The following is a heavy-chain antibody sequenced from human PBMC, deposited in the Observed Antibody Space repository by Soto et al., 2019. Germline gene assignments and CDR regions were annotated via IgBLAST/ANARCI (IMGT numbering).Heavy chain of an antibody. Sequence: QVQLVQSGAEVKKPGASVKVSCKASGYTFTSYGISWVRQAPGQGLEWMGWIRAYYGNTNYAQKIQGRVTMTTDTSSCTAYLELRALRSDDTTVYYCARDLPTMDVWGQGTTVTVYS. V-gene: IGHV1-18*01. J-gene: IGHJ6*02. CDR1: GYTFTSYG. CDR3: ARDLPTMDV. CDR2: IRAYYGNT.